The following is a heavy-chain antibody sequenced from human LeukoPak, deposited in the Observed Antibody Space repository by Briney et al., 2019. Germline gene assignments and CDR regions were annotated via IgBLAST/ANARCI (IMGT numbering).Heavy chain of an antibody. CDR2: FDPEDGET. Sequence: GASVKVSCKVSGYTLTELSMHWVRQAPGKGLEWMGGFDPEDGETIYAQKFQGRVTMTEDTSTDTAYMELSSLRSEDTAVYYCATAPYYYDSSGYYYSFDYWGQGTLVTVSS. J-gene: IGHJ4*02. CDR3: ATAPYYYDSSGYYYSFDY. D-gene: IGHD3-22*01. CDR1: GYTLTELS. V-gene: IGHV1-24*01.